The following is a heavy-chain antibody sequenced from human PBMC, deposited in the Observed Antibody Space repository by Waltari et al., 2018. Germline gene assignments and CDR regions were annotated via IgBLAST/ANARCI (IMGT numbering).Heavy chain of an antibody. CDR3: ARGGELDFDY. D-gene: IGHD3-10*01. J-gene: IGHJ4*02. CDR2: INAGNGNT. V-gene: IGHV1-3*03. CDR1: GYTFTSYD. Sequence: QVQLVQSGAEVKKPGASVKVSCKASGYTFTSYDINWVRQATGQRLEWMGWINAGNGNTKDSQKYHVRVTITRDTSASTAYMELSSLRSEDMAVYYCARGGELDFDYWGQGTLVTVSS.